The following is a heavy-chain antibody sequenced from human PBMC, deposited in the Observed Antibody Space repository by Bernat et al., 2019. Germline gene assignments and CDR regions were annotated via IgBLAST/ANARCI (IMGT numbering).Heavy chain of an antibody. J-gene: IGHJ4*02. D-gene: IGHD3-9*01. CDR2: ISSSSSYT. CDR1: GFTFSDYY. CDR3: GRLLLTGYYGFDY. V-gene: IGHV3-11*05. Sequence: QVQLVESGGGLVKPGGSLRLSCAASGFTFSDYYMSWIRQAPGKGLEWVSYISSSSSYTNYADSVKGRFTISRDNAKNSLYLQMNSLRAEDTAVYYCGRLLLTGYYGFDYWGQGTLVTVSS.